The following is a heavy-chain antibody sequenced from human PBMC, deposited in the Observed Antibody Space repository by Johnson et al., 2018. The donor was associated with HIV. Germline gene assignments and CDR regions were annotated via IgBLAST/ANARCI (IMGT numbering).Heavy chain of an antibody. D-gene: IGHD3-3*01. J-gene: IGHJ3*02. CDR3: ARGVPFGVVRLGYRAFDI. Sequence: VQLVESGGGLVQPGGSLRLSCAASGFTFSSYDMHWVRQATGKGLEWVSAIGTAGDTYYPGPVKGRFTISRENAKNSLYLQMNSLRAGDTAVYYCARGVPFGVVRLGYRAFDIWGQGTMVTVSS. V-gene: IGHV3-13*01. CDR1: GFTFSSYD. CDR2: IGTAGDT.